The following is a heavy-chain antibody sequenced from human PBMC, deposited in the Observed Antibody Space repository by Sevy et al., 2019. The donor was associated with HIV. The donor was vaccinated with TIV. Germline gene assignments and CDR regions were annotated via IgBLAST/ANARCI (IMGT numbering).Heavy chain of an antibody. Sequence: GGSLRLSCAASGFTFSSYGMHWVRQAPGKGLEWVAVISYDGSNKYYADSVKGRFTISRDNSKNTLYLQMNSLRAEDTAVYYCAIDLNLPLEWLLQPRGYFDYWGQGTLVTVSS. D-gene: IGHD3-3*01. CDR2: ISYDGSNK. J-gene: IGHJ4*02. V-gene: IGHV3-30*03. CDR3: AIDLNLPLEWLLQPRGYFDY. CDR1: GFTFSSYG.